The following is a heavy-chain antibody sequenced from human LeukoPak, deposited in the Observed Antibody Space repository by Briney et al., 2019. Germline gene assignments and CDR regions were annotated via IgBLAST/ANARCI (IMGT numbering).Heavy chain of an antibody. D-gene: IGHD4-17*01. CDR2: IYYSGST. CDR1: GGSISSGGYY. CDR3: ARVSPTVTHFDY. J-gene: IGHJ4*02. Sequence: SETLSLTCTVSGGSISSGGYYWSWIRQPPGKGLEWIGYIYYSGSTNYSPSLKSRVTISVDTSKNQFSLKLSSVTAADTAVYYCARVSPTVTHFDYWGQGTLVTVSS. V-gene: IGHV4-61*08.